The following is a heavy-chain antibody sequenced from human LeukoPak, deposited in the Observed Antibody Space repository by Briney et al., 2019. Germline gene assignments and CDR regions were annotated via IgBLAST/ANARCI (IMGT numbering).Heavy chain of an antibody. J-gene: IGHJ4*02. CDR3: ARGGGSGYSYG. Sequence: SETLSLTCTVSGGSISSYYWSWIRQPPGKGLEWIGYIYYSGSTNYNPSLKSRVTLSVDTSKNQFSLKLSSVTAADTAVYYCARGGGSGYSYGWGQGTLVTVSS. CDR2: IYYSGST. V-gene: IGHV4-59*01. D-gene: IGHD5-18*01. CDR1: GGSISSYY.